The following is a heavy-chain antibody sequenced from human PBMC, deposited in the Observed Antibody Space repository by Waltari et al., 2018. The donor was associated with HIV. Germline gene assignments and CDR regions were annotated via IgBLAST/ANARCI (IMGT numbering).Heavy chain of an antibody. CDR2: ISGSGATT. CDR3: AKRPSSSNLGWYFDY. Sequence: EVQLLESGGGLVQPGGSLRLSCAASGFTCINYAMTWARQAPGKGLEWVSVISGSGATTYYAAAVKGRFTISRDNSKNTLYLQISSLRAEDTAVYYCAKRPSSSNLGWYFDYWGQGTLVTVSS. D-gene: IGHD6-6*01. CDR1: GFTCINYA. V-gene: IGHV3-23*01. J-gene: IGHJ4*02.